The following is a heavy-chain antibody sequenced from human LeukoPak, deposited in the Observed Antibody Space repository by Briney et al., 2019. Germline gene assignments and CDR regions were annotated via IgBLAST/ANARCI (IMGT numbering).Heavy chain of an antibody. V-gene: IGHV3-23*01. D-gene: IGHD6-19*01. Sequence: GGSLRLSCVASGFTFSSYAMSWVRQAQGKGLEWVSAISGSGGSTYYADSVKGRFTISRDNSKNTLYLQMNSLRAEDTAVYYCAKDRIAVARLNAFDIWGQGTMVTVSS. J-gene: IGHJ3*02. CDR1: GFTFSSYA. CDR2: ISGSGGST. CDR3: AKDRIAVARLNAFDI.